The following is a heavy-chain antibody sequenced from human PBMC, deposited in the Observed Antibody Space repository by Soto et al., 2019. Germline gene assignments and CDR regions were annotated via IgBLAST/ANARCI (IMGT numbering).Heavy chain of an antibody. CDR3: AKDNGSGCDWLRVGDASEI. CDR1: GFTFSSYG. J-gene: IGHJ3*02. CDR2: ISYDGSNK. Sequence: QVQLVESGGGVVQPGRSLRLSCAASGFTFSSYGMHWVRQAPGKGLEWVAVISYDGSNKYYADSVKGRLTISRDNSKNRLYLPMNSPRGEDTAVYSCAKDNGSGCDWLRVGDASEIWGQGTMVTVSS. D-gene: IGHD5-12*01. V-gene: IGHV3-30*18.